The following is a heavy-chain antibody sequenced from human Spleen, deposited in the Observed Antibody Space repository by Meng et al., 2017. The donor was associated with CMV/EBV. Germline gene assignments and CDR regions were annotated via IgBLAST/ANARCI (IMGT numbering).Heavy chain of an antibody. CDR2: INPSDDSI. J-gene: IGHJ6*02. CDR1: GYTFTSYY. D-gene: IGHD2-2*01. CDR3: ARDIVVVPAAFYYYYGMDV. V-gene: IGHV1-46*01. Sequence: ASVKVSCKASGYTFTSYYIHWVRQAPGQGLEWMGVINPSDDSISYAQKFQGRVTITADKSTSTAYMELSSLRSEDTAVYYCARDIVVVPAAFYYYYGMDVWGQGTTVTVSS.